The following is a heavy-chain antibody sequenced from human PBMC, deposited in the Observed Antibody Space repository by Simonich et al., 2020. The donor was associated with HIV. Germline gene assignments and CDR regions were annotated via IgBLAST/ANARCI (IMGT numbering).Heavy chain of an antibody. J-gene: IGHJ4*02. D-gene: IGHD6-6*01. Sequence: QLQLQESGPGLVKPSETLSLTCTVSGRSISFTRSYYWGWIRQPPGKGLEWIGSIYHSGSTYYNPSLKSRDTISVDTSKNQFSLKLSSVTAADTAVYYCARGPLGSSPWYWGQGTLVTVSS. V-gene: IGHV4-39*07. CDR1: GRSISFTRSYY. CDR2: IYHSGST. CDR3: ARGPLGSSPWY.